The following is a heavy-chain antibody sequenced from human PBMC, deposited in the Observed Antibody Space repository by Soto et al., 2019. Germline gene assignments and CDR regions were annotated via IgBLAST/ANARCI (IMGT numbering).Heavy chain of an antibody. D-gene: IGHD3-22*01. V-gene: IGHV4-30-4*01. CDR3: RGDYYGSSGLYYFDY. CDR1: GGSISSGDYY. J-gene: IGHJ4*02. CDR2: IYYSGST. Sequence: PSETLSLTCTVSGGSISSGDYYWSWIRQPPGKGLEWIGYIYYSGSTYYNPSLKSRVTISVDTSKNQFSLKLSSVTAADTAVYYCRGDYYGSSGLYYFDYWGQGTLVTVSS.